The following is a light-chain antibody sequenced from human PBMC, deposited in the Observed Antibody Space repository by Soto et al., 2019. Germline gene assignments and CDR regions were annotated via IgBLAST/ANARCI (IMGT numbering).Light chain of an antibody. CDR3: GSYTSRSTWV. CDR2: EVS. CDR1: SSDIGGYNY. V-gene: IGLV2-14*01. J-gene: IGLJ3*02. Sequence: QLVLTQPASVSGSPGQSVTISCTGTSSDIGGYNYVSWYQQHPGKAPKLIIYEVSNRPSGVSNRFSGSKSGNTASLTISGLQAEDETDYYCGSYTSRSTWVFGGGTKVTVL.